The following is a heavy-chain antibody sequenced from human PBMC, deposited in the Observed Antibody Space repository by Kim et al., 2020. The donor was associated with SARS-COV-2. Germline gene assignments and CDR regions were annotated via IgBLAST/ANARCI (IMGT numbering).Heavy chain of an antibody. J-gene: IGHJ5*02. Sequence: ASVKVSCKASGYTFTGYYIHWVRQAPGQGLEWMGWINPNSGDTKYAEKFQGRVTMTRDTSINTAYMELSRLRSDDTAMYYCTRDLAIRPTGGYNWFDPWGQGTLVCVSS. V-gene: IGHV1-2*02. CDR1: GYTFTGYY. D-gene: IGHD3-10*01. CDR3: TRDLAIRPTGGYNWFDP. CDR2: INPNSGDT.